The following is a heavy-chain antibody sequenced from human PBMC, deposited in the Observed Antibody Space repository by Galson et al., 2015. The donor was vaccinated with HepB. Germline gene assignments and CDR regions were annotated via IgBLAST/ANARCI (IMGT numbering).Heavy chain of an antibody. J-gene: IGHJ5*02. CDR2: IWDDGSNK. CDR3: ARGGGSYYWWFDP. CDR1: GFTFSSYG. V-gene: IGHV3-33*01. Sequence: SLRLSCAASGFTFSSYGMHWVRQAPGKGLEWVAVIWDDGSNKYYADSVKGRFTISRDNSKNTLYLQMNSLRAEDTAVYYCARGGGSYYWWFDPWGQGTLVTVSS. D-gene: IGHD1-26*01.